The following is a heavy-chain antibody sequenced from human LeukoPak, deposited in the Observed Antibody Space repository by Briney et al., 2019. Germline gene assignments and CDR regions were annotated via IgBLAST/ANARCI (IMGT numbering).Heavy chain of an antibody. D-gene: IGHD1-1*01. CDR1: GFTFSSYA. J-gene: IGHJ3*02. CDR3: AKSLLTTATGTGRAFDI. CDR2: ISAGGETT. Sequence: GGSLRLSCAASGFTFSSYAMSWVRQAPGKGLEWVSGISAGGETTFYADSVRGRLTISRDNSKNTLYLQMNSLRADDTAVYYCAKSLLTTATGTGRAFDIWGQRTMVTVSS. V-gene: IGHV3-23*01.